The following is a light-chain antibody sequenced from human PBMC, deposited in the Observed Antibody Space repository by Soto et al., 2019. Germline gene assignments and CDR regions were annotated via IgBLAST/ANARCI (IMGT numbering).Light chain of an antibody. CDR2: AAS. CDR3: QQYGSPPHT. J-gene: IGKJ2*01. V-gene: IGKV3-20*01. CDR1: QSVYNSY. Sequence: EIVLTQSPGTLSLSPGERATLSCRASQSVYNSYLAWYQQKPGQTPRLLINAASNRATGVPDRFSGSGSGTDFPLTISRLEPEDFAVYYCQQYGSPPHTFGQGTKVEI.